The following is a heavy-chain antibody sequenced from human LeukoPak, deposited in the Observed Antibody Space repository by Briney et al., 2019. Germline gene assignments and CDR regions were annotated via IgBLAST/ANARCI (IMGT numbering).Heavy chain of an antibody. CDR1: GFTFSGSA. CDR2: IRSKANSYAT. D-gene: IGHD6-13*01. Sequence: PGGSLRLSCAASGFTFSGSAMHWVRQASGKGLEWVGRIRSKANSYATAYAASVKGRFTISRDDSKNTAYLQMNSLKTEDTAVYYCTRTYSSSWYVAWWFDPWGQGTLVTVSS. V-gene: IGHV3-73*01. CDR3: TRTYSSSWYVAWWFDP. J-gene: IGHJ5*02.